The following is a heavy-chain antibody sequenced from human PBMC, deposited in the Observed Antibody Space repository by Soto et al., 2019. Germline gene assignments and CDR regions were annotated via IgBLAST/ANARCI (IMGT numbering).Heavy chain of an antibody. CDR3: AHPRGYGVFDAYDI. D-gene: IGHD4-17*01. CDR2: ISAGGGST. V-gene: IGHV3-23*01. CDR1: GFTFSTYA. J-gene: IGHJ3*02. Sequence: EAQLLESGGGLVQPGGSLRLSCAASGFTFSTYAMSWVRQAPGKGLEWASAISAGGGSTYYADSVKGRFTISRDNFINTLYLEMNSLRTEDTAVYYCAHPRGYGVFDAYDICGQGAMVTFSS.